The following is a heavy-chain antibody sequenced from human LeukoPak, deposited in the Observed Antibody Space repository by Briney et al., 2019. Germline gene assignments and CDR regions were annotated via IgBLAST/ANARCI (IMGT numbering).Heavy chain of an antibody. CDR2: IYYTGNT. J-gene: IGHJ4*02. V-gene: IGHV4-39*01. CDR3: ARQTGSGLFILP. D-gene: IGHD3/OR15-3a*01. CDR1: GVSISSSNSY. Sequence: SETLSLTCTVSGVSISSSNSYWGWIRQPPGKGLEWNGSIYYTGNTYYNASLKSQVSISIDTSKNQFSLKLTSVTAADTSVYYCARQTGSGLFILPGGQGTLVTVSS.